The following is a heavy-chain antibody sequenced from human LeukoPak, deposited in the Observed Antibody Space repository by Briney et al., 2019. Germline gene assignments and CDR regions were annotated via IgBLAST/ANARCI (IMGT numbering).Heavy chain of an antibody. CDR1: GFTFSSFW. D-gene: IGHD6-19*01. J-gene: IGHJ4*02. CDR3: ARPDPLYSSGWYGFDY. CDR2: IKEDGSEK. V-gene: IGHV3-7*03. Sequence: GGSLRLSCGAFGFTFSSFWISWVRQAPGKGLEWVANIKEDGSEKYYVDSVKGRFTISRDNAKNSLYLQMNSLRAEDTAVYYCARPDPLYSSGWYGFDYWGQGTLVTVSS.